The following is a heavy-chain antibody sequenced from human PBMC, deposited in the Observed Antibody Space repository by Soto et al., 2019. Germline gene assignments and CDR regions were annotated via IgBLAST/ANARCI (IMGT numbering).Heavy chain of an antibody. V-gene: IGHV1-18*01. CDR2: ISAYNGNT. J-gene: IGHJ6*03. CDR1: GYTFTSYG. CDR3: AGQSAAAPYYYYYYMDV. D-gene: IGHD6-25*01. Sequence: ASVKVSCKASGYTFTSYGISWVRQPPGQGLEWMGWISAYNGNTNYAQKLQGRVTMTTDTSTSTAYMELRSLRSDDTAVYYCAGQSAAAPYYYYYYMDVWGKGTTVTVSS.